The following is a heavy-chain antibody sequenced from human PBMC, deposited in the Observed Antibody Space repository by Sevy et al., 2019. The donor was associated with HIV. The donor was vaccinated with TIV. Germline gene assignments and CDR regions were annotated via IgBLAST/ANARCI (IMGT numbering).Heavy chain of an antibody. CDR2: ISPYNGKT. Sequence: ASVKVSCKASGYTFTGSYMHWVRQAPGQGLEWMGWISPYNGKTNYAQKLQGRVTMTTDTSTSTAYMEVRSLRSDDTAVYYCARGYNWNINFDYWGQGTLVTVSS. D-gene: IGHD1-1*01. CDR1: GYTFTGSY. J-gene: IGHJ4*02. V-gene: IGHV1-18*04. CDR3: ARGYNWNINFDY.